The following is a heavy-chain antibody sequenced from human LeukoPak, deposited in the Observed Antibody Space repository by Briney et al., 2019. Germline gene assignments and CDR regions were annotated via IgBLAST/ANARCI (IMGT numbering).Heavy chain of an antibody. J-gene: IGHJ4*02. CDR1: GFTFSSYA. CDR3: ARGAKPIFDY. Sequence: GGSLRPSCAASGFTFSSYAMHWVRQAPGKGLEWVAVISYDGSNKYYADSVKGRFTISRDNSKNTLYLQMNSLRAEDTAVYYCARGAKPIFDYWGQGTLVIVSS. V-gene: IGHV3-30*04. CDR2: ISYDGSNK.